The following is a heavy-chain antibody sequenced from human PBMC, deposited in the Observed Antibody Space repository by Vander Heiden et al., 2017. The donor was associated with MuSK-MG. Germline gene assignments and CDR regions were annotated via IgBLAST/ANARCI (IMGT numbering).Heavy chain of an antibody. CDR1: GGSISSYY. J-gene: IGHJ4*02. CDR3: ARAHALGEYFDY. CDR2: IYYSGST. Sequence: QVQLQESGPGLVKPSETLSLTCTVSGGSISSYYWSWIRQPPGKGLEWIGYIYYSGSTNYNPALKSRVTISVDTSKKKFSLKLRSVTAADTAVYYYARAHALGEYFDYWGQGTMVTVYS. D-gene: IGHD3-10*01. V-gene: IGHV4-59*01.